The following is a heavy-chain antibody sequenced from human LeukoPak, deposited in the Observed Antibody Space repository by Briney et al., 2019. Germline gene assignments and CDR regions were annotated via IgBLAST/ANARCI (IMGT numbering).Heavy chain of an antibody. CDR1: GYSFTTYW. Sequence: GESLKISCKGSGYSFTTYWIGWVRQMPGKGLEWMGIIYPGDSDTRYSPSFQGQVTISVDKSISTAYLQWSSLKASDTAMYYCAGHLRSWYISDAFDIWGQGTMVTVSS. D-gene: IGHD6-13*01. V-gene: IGHV5-51*01. CDR2: IYPGDSDT. CDR3: AGHLRSWYISDAFDI. J-gene: IGHJ3*02.